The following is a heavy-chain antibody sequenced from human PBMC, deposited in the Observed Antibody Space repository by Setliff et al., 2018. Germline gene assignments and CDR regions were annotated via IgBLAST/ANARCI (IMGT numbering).Heavy chain of an antibody. Sequence: GESLKISCKASGYTFTSNWVAWVRQMPGKGLEWMGLVFPGDSDTRYSPSFRGQVTISADKSISTAYLQWSSLKASDTAMYYCARLGLSDAFDIWVQGTMVTVSS. CDR1: GYTFTSNW. CDR2: VFPGDSDT. J-gene: IGHJ3*02. CDR3: ARLGLSDAFDI. V-gene: IGHV5-51*01.